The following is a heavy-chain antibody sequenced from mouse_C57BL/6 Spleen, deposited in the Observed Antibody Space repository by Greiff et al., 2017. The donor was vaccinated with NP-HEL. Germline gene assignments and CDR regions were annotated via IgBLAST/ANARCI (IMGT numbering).Heavy chain of an antibody. CDR1: GYTFTDYY. V-gene: IGHV1-26*01. Sequence: EVQLQQSGPELVKPGASVKISCKASGYTFTDYYMNWVKQSHGKSLEWIGDINPNNGGTSYNQKFKGKATLTVDKSSSTAYMELRSLTSEDSAVYYCARSSRSYAMDYWGQGTSVTVSS. CDR2: INPNNGGT. D-gene: IGHD1-1*01. CDR3: ARSSRSYAMDY. J-gene: IGHJ4*01.